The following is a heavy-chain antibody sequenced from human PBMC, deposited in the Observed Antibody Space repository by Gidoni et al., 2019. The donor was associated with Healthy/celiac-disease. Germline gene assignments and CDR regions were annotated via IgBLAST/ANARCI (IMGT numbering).Heavy chain of an antibody. CDR3: AHILYWGHWFDP. CDR1: GFSLSTSGVG. CDR2: IYWDDEK. V-gene: IGHV2-5*02. D-gene: IGHD2-8*02. J-gene: IGHJ5*02. Sequence: QITLKESGPTLVKPTQTLTLTCTFSGFSLSTSGVGVGWIRQPPGKALEWLALIYWDDEKRYSPSLKSKLTITKDTSKNQVVLTMTNMDPVDTAPYYCAHILYWGHWFDPWGQGTLVTVSS.